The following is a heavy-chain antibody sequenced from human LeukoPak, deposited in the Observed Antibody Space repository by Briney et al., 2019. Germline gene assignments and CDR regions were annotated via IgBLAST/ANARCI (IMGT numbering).Heavy chain of an antibody. CDR1: GASIRNYY. CDR3: ARVSPGTRYYYYYGMDV. V-gene: IGHV4-4*07. Sequence: SETLSLTCTVSGASIRNYYWSWIRQPAGKGLEWIGRIYTSGSTNYNPSLKSRVTMSVDTSKNQFSLKLSSVTAADTAVYYCARVSPGTRYYYYYGMDVWGQGTTVTVSS. J-gene: IGHJ6*02. D-gene: IGHD1-14*01. CDR2: IYTSGST.